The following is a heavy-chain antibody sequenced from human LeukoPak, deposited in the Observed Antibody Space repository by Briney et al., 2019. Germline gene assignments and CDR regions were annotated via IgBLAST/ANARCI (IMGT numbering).Heavy chain of an antibody. Sequence: SETLSLTCSVSGGSISSSRSFWGWIRQPPGKGLEWIGSIYYGGSTYYNPSLRSRLTLSVDTSRNQFSLKLSSVTAADTAVYYCARNVRHFDFWGQGTLVTVSS. J-gene: IGHJ4*02. V-gene: IGHV4-39*01. CDR2: IYYGGST. CDR3: ARNVRHFDF. CDR1: GGSISSSRSF.